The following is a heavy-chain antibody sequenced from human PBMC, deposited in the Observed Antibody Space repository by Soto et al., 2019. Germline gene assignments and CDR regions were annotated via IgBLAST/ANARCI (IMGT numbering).Heavy chain of an antibody. CDR2: ISAYNGNT. J-gene: IGHJ4*02. Sequence: ASVKVSCKASGYTFTSYGISWVRQAPGQGLEWMGWISAYNGNTNYAQKLQGRVTMTTDTSTSTAYMELRSRRSDDTAVYYCARDRPQAEISGYFYDSSGYSKERGLHYFDYWGQGTLVTVSS. CDR1: GYTFTSYG. CDR3: ARDRPQAEISGYFYDSSGYSKERGLHYFDY. D-gene: IGHD3-22*01. V-gene: IGHV1-18*04.